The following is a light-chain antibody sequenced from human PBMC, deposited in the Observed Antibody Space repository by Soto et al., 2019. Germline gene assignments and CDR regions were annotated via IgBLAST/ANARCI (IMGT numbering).Light chain of an antibody. CDR2: AAS. V-gene: IGKV1-39*01. J-gene: IGKJ5*01. Sequence: DIQMAQSPSSVSASVGDRVTITCRASQGISSYLNWYQQKPGKAPKLLIYAASSLQSGVPSRFSGSGSGTDFTLTISSLQPEDFATYYCQQSYSIPITFGQGTRLEIK. CDR1: QGISSY. CDR3: QQSYSIPIT.